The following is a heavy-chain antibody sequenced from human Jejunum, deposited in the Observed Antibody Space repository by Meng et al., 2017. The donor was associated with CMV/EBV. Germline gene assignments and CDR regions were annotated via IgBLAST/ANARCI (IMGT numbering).Heavy chain of an antibody. D-gene: IGHD1-26*01. Sequence: FTFSRYVMIWVRQAPGEGLEWVSSITGTGGSTYYADSVKGRFTISRDNSKNTLYLQMDSLRDEDTAVYYCAKCPPRYSGSTYYLDYWGQGTLVTVSS. CDR2: ITGTGGST. V-gene: IGHV3-23*01. CDR1: FTFSRYV. CDR3: AKCPPRYSGSTYYLDY. J-gene: IGHJ4*02.